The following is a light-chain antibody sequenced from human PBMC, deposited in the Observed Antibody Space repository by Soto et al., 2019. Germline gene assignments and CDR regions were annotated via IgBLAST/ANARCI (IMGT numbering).Light chain of an antibody. V-gene: IGKV3-15*01. Sequence: EIVMTQSPATLSVSPGERATLSCRASQSVSSNLAWYQKKSGQAPRLLIYGASTRATGIPARFSGNGSGTEFTLTISSLQSEDFAVYYCQQHNQWPITFGQGTRLEIK. CDR3: QQHNQWPIT. J-gene: IGKJ5*01. CDR1: QSVSSN. CDR2: GAS.